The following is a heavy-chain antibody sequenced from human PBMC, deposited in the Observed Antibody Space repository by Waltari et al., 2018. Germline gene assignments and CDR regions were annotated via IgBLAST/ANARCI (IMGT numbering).Heavy chain of an antibody. J-gene: IGHJ4*02. Sequence: QVQLQESGPGLVKPSQTLSLTCTVSGGSISSGGYYWSWIRQHPGKGLEWIGYIYYSGITYYNPALKSRVTISVDTSKNQFSLKLSSVTAADTAVYYCAREWLDHYSYFDYWGQGTLVTVSS. CDR3: AREWLDHYSYFDY. D-gene: IGHD6-19*01. CDR1: GGSISSGGYY. CDR2: IYYSGIT. V-gene: IGHV4-31*03.